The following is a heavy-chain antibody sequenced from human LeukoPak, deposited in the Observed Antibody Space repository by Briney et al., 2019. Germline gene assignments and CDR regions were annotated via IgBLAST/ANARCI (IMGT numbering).Heavy chain of an antibody. Sequence: SETLSLTCTVSGGSISSYYWSWIRQPAGKGLEWIGRIYTSESTNYNPSLKSRVTMSVDTSKNQFSLKLSSVTAADTALYYCARDTGNNYYGSGSYYDYWGQGTLVTVSS. D-gene: IGHD3-10*01. CDR3: ARDTGNNYYGSGSYYDY. CDR2: IYTSEST. V-gene: IGHV4-4*07. CDR1: GGSISSYY. J-gene: IGHJ4*02.